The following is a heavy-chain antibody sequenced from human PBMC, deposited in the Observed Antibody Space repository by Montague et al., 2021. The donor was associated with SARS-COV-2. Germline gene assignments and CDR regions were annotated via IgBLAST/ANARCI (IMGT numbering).Heavy chain of an antibody. CDR2: IFYTGNT. CDR1: GGSVSSRSYY. J-gene: IGHJ3*02. Sequence: ETLSLTCTVSGGSVSSRSYYWGWIRQPPGKGLEWIGTIFYTGNTYYNPSLKSRITISIDRSKNQFSLKLTSVTAADTSLYYCARHPGSPKDAFDIWGQGTMVTVSS. V-gene: IGHV4-39*01. CDR3: ARHPGSPKDAFDI.